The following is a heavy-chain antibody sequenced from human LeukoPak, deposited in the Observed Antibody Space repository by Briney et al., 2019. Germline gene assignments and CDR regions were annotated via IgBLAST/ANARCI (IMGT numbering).Heavy chain of an antibody. CDR1: GFTFSNYW. CDR2: IKQGGSEK. Sequence: PGGSLRLSCAASGFTFSNYWMSWVRQAPGKGLECVANIKQGGSEKYYVDSVKGRFTISRDNAKNSLYLQMNSLRAEDTAVYYCARHTRLEYWGQGTLVTVSS. V-gene: IGHV3-7*01. CDR3: ARHTRLEY. D-gene: IGHD1-1*01. J-gene: IGHJ4*02.